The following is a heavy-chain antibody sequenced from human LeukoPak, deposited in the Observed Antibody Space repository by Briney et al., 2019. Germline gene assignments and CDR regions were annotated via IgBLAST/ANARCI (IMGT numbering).Heavy chain of an antibody. J-gene: IGHJ3*02. D-gene: IGHD3-10*01. CDR1: GGTFSSYA. V-gene: IGHV1-24*01. CDR2: FDPEDGET. Sequence: ASVKVSCKASGGTFSSYAISWVRQAPGKGLEWMGGFDPEDGETIYAQKFQGRVTMTEDTSTDTAYMELSSLRSEDTAVYYCATDMRWFGEPDAFDIWGQGTMVTVSS. CDR3: ATDMRWFGEPDAFDI.